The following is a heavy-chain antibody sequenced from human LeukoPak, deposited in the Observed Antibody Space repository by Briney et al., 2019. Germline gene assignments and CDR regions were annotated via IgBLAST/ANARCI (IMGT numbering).Heavy chain of an antibody. J-gene: IGHJ4*02. D-gene: IGHD6-19*01. CDR2: ISTDGSST. V-gene: IGHV3-74*01. CDR3: AKAVSHSYFDF. CDR1: GFTFSSYW. Sequence: GGSLRLSCAASGFTFSSYWIHWVRQAPGKGLVWVSRISTDGSSTTYADSVKGRFTISRDNSKNTLYLQMNSLRAEDTALYFCAKAVSHSYFDFWGQGTLVTVSA.